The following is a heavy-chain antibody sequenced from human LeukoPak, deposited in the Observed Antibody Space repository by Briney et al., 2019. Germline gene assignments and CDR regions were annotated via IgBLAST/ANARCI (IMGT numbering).Heavy chain of an antibody. CDR2: IYTSGST. J-gene: IGHJ3*02. D-gene: IGHD3-22*01. V-gene: IGHV4-59*08. Sequence: KPSETLSLTCTVSGGSISSNYWSWIRQPPGKGLEWIGYIYTSGSTNYNPSLKSRVTISVDTSKNQFSLKLSSVTAADTAVYYCARHVFYDSNDAFDIWGQGTMVTVSS. CDR1: GGSISSNY. CDR3: ARHVFYDSNDAFDI.